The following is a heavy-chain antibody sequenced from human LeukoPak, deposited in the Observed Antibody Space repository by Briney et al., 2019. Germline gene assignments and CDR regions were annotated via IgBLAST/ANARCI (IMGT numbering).Heavy chain of an antibody. CDR3: ARVDTAMVMY. V-gene: IGHV4-59*01. D-gene: IGHD5-18*01. CDR2: IYYSGST. J-gene: IGHJ4*02. CDR1: GGSISSYY. Sequence: SETLSLTCTVSGGSISSYYWSWIRQPPGKGLEWIGCIYYSGSTNYNPSLKSRVTISVDTSKNQFSLKLSSVTAADTAVYYCARVDTAMVMYWGQGTLVTVSS.